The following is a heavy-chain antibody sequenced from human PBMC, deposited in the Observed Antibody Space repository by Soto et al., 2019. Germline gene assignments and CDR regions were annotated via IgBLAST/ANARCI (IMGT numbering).Heavy chain of an antibody. V-gene: IGHV1-3*01. D-gene: IGHD2-15*01. CDR3: ARWGKVVVVAAIVVGLDY. CDR1: GYTFTSYA. J-gene: IGHJ4*02. CDR2: INAGNGNT. Sequence: QVPLVQSGAEVKKPGASVKVSCKASGYTFTSYAMHWVRQAPGQRLEWMGWINAGNGNTKYSQKFQGRVTITRDTSASTAYMELSSLRSEDTAVYYCARWGKVVVVAAIVVGLDYWGQGTLVTVSS.